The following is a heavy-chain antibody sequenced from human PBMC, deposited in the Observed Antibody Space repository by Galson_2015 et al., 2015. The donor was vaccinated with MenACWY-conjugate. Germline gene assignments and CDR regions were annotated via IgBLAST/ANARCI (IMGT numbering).Heavy chain of an antibody. V-gene: IGHV2-70*11. CDR2: IDWDDDK. CDR3: VRLRYVPGTRHAEYFQH. Sequence: PALVKPTQTPTLTCTFSGFSLSTSGMCVSWIRQSPGKALEWLARIDWDDDKYYSTSLKTRLTISKDTSKNQVVLTMTNMDPVDTATYDCVRLRYVPGTRHAEYFQHCGQGTLVPASS. J-gene: IGHJ1*01. CDR1: GFSLSTSGMC. D-gene: IGHD1-14*01.